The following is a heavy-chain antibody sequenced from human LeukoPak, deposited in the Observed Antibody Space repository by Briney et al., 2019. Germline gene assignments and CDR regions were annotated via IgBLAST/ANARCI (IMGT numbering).Heavy chain of an antibody. V-gene: IGHV3-15*01. CDR1: GFTFSNAW. CDR3: TTAPAAYTFDS. J-gene: IGHJ4*02. D-gene: IGHD3-16*01. CDR2: IKSITDGGTT. Sequence: PGGSLRLSCAASGFTFSNAWMSWVRQAPGKGLEWIGRIKSITDGGTTVYAAPVKDRSTIPRDDSKNTLYLQMNSLKTEDTAVYYCTTAPAAYTFDSWGQGTLVTVSS.